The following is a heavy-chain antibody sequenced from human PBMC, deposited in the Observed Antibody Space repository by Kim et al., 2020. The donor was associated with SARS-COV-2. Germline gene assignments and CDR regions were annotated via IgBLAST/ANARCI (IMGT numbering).Heavy chain of an antibody. CDR1: GFTFSSHG. Sequence: GGSLRLSCAASGFTFSSHGMGWVRQAPGKGLEWVSFISRGGENRNYADSVKGRFTISRDNSKNTVSLEMNSLRVEDTAVYYCASRLLNEYSAWGQGTRITVSS. V-gene: IGHV3-23*01. J-gene: IGHJ4*02. CDR3: ASRLLNEYSA. CDR2: ISRGGENR. D-gene: IGHD4-4*01.